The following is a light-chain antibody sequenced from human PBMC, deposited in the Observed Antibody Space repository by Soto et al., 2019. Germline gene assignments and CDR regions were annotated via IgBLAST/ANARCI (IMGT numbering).Light chain of an antibody. CDR3: AAWDDSLSGVV. V-gene: IGLV1-47*01. CDR1: SSNIGSNY. Sequence: QPVLTQPPSASGTPGQRVTISCSGSSSNIGSNYVYWYQQLAGTAPKLLLHRNDQRPSGVPDRFSDSKSGTSASLAISGLRSEDEADYYCAAWDDSLSGVVFGGGTKLTVL. J-gene: IGLJ2*01. CDR2: RND.